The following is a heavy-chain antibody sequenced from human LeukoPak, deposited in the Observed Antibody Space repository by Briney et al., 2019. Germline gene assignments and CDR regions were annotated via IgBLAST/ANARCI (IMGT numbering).Heavy chain of an antibody. CDR3: ARSGPYYYHYLDV. D-gene: IGHD3-10*01. CDR1: GYSITSGYY. CDR2: VYHSGST. J-gene: IGHJ6*03. V-gene: IGHV4-38-2*02. Sequence: SETLSLTCTVSGYSITSGYYWVWIWQPPGKGLEWIGAVYHSGSTYYNPSLKSRVAISVDTSKNQFSLKLYSVTAADTAVYFCARSGPYYYHYLDVWGKGTTVTVSS.